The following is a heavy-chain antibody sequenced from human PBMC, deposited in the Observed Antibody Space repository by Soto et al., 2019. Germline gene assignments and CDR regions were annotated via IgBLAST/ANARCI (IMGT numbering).Heavy chain of an antibody. J-gene: IGHJ4*02. D-gene: IGHD1-26*01. CDR1: GYTFMSYY. V-gene: IGHV1-46*01. CDR3: ARTDSGSFYY. Sequence: QVQLVQSGAEVKKPGALVKVPCKASGYTFMSYYMHWVRQAPGQGLEWMGIINPSGGSTTYAQKFQGRVTMTRDTSTTTVYLELNSLRSEDTAVYYCARTDSGSFYYWGQGTLVTVS. CDR2: INPSGGST.